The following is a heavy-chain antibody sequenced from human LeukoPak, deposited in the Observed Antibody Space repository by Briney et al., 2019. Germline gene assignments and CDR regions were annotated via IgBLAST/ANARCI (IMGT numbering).Heavy chain of an antibody. D-gene: IGHD3-10*01. V-gene: IGHV4-4*02. CDR1: GGSISSSNW. CDR2: VYHSGST. J-gene: IGHJ6*03. CDR3: ARDLLVRGYYNMDV. Sequence: SETLSLTCAVSGGSISSSNWWSWVRQPPGKGLEWIGTVYHSGSTYYNPSLKSRVIISVDTSKNQFSLKLSSVTAADTAVYYCARDLLVRGYYNMDVWGKGTTVTVSS.